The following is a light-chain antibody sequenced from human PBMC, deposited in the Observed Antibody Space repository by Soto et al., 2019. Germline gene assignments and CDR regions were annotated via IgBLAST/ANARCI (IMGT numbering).Light chain of an antibody. J-gene: IGLJ2*01. CDR2: GNN. Sequence: VLTQPPSVSGAPGQRVTISCTGSSSNIGAGYDVHWYQQLPGTAPKLLVHGNNDRPSGVPDRFSASKSGTSASLAITGLQVEDEADYYCQSFDSRLSGWVFGGGTKLTVL. CDR3: QSFDSRLSGWV. CDR1: SSNIGAGYD. V-gene: IGLV1-40*01.